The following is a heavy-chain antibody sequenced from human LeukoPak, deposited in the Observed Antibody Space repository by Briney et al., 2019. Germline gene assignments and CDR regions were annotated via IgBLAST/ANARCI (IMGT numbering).Heavy chain of an antibody. CDR2: IYHSGST. Sequence: KPSETLSLTCAVSGGSISSGGYSWSWIRQPPGKGLEWIGYIYHSGSTNNNPSLKSRVTISLDTSKNQFSLKLSSVTAADTAVYYCARENWDYDSSGLGLFDYWGQGTLVTVSS. CDR3: ARENWDYDSSGLGLFDY. J-gene: IGHJ4*02. V-gene: IGHV4-61*08. CDR1: GGSISSGGYS. D-gene: IGHD3-22*01.